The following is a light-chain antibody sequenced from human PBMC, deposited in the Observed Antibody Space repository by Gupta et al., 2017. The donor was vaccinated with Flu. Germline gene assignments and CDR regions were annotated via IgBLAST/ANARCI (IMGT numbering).Light chain of an antibody. Sequence: DIQMTQSPSTLSASVGDTVTITCRASENVNEWLGWYQQKAGKAPRLLIFRSSVLESGVPSRFSGGGSGKEFALTIRSLQPDDFATYYCQQYDTDYTFGQGTRLDIK. V-gene: IGKV1-5*03. CDR1: ENVNEW. J-gene: IGKJ2*01. CDR2: RSS. CDR3: QQYDTDYT.